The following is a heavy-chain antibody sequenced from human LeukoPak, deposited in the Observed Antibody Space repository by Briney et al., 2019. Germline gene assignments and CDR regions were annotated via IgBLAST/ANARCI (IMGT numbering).Heavy chain of an antibody. V-gene: IGHV4-34*01. D-gene: IGHD3-10*01. CDR1: GGSFSGYY. CDR2: INHSGST. CDR3: ARIHHYYGSGSYYKLNDY. J-gene: IGHJ4*02. Sequence: PSETLSLTCAVYGGSFSGYYWSWIRQPPGKGLEWIGEINHSGSTNYNPSLKSRVTISVDTSKNQFSLKLSSVTAADTAVYYCARIHHYYGSGSYYKLNDYWGEGTPDPLSS.